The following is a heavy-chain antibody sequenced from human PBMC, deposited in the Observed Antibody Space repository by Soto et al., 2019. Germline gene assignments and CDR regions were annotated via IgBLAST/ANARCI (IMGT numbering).Heavy chain of an antibody. D-gene: IGHD3-3*01. CDR2: ISAYNGNT. Sequence: ASVKVSCKASGYTFTSYGISWVRQAPGQGLEWMGWISAYNGNTNYAQKLQGRVTMTTDTSTSTAYMELRSLRSDDTAVYYCARVGPSYYDFWSGYRNPADYWGQGTL. CDR1: GYTFTSYG. V-gene: IGHV1-18*01. CDR3: ARVGPSYYDFWSGYRNPADY. J-gene: IGHJ4*02.